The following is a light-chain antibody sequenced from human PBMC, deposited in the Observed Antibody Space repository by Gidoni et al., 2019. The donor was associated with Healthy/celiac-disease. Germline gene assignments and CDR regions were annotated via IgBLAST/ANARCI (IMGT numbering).Light chain of an antibody. J-gene: IGLJ2*01. Sequence: SYELTQPPSGYVPPGQTASITCSGDKLGDKYACWYQQKPGQSPVLVIYQDSKRPSGIPARFSGSNSGNTATLTISGTQAMDEADYYCQAWDSSTAWDVVFGGGTKLTVL. V-gene: IGLV3-1*01. CDR2: QDS. CDR3: QAWDSSTAWDVV. CDR1: KLGDKY.